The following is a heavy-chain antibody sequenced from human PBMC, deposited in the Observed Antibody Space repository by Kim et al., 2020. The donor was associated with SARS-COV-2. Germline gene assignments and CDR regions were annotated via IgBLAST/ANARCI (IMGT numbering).Heavy chain of an antibody. CDR2: ISAIGAST. J-gene: IGHJ4*01. Sequence: GGSLRLSCVASGFTFSTYAMSWVRQAPGKWLEWVSTISAIGASTHYADSVKDRFTISRDNSKNTLFLQMSNLRAEDTAVYFCAKRGACSSSSCHYYF. CDR1: GFTFSTYA. V-gene: IGHV3-23*01. D-gene: IGHD2-2*01. CDR3: AKRGACSSSSCHYYF.